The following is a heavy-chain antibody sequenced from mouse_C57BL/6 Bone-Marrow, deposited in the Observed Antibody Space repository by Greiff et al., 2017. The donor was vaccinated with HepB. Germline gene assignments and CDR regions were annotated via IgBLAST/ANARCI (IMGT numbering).Heavy chain of an antibody. CDR2: ISDGGSYT. V-gene: IGHV5-4*01. CDR1: GFTFSSYA. J-gene: IGHJ2*01. Sequence: EVKLMESGGGLVKPGGSLKLSCAASGFTFSSYAMSWVRQTPEKRLEWVATISDGGSYTYYPDNVKGRFTISRDNAKNNLYLQMSHLKSEDTAMYYCAREGIYYDYDGDYGGQGTTLTVSS. D-gene: IGHD2-4*01. CDR3: AREGIYYDYDGDY.